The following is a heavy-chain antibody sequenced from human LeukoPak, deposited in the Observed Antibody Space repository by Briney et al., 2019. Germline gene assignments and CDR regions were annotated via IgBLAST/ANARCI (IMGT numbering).Heavy chain of an antibody. CDR1: GFPFSSYS. CDR3: ARDLSGDEDY. J-gene: IGHJ4*02. Sequence: GGSLRLSCAASGFPFSSYSMNWVRQAPGKGLEWVSSISSSSSYIYYADSVKGRFTISRDNAKNSLYLQMNSQRAEDTAVYYCARDLSGDEDYWGQGTLVTVSS. CDR2: ISSSSSYI. V-gene: IGHV3-21*01. D-gene: IGHD4-17*01.